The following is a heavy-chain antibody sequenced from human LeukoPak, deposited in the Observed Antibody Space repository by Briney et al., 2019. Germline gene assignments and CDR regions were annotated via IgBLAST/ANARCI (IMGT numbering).Heavy chain of an antibody. CDR3: AKEGRTTWYRGWFDS. V-gene: IGHV3-23*01. Sequence: GGSLRLSCAASGFTFSSYAMSWVRQAPGKGLEWVSSISGSGRSTYYADSVKGRFTISRDNSKNTLYLQMNSLRAADTAVYYCAKEGRTTWYRGWFDSWGQGTLVIVSS. CDR2: ISGSGRST. J-gene: IGHJ5*01. CDR1: GFTFSSYA. D-gene: IGHD6-13*01.